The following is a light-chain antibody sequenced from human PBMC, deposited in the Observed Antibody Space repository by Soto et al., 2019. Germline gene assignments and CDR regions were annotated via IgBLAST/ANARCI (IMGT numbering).Light chain of an antibody. V-gene: IGKV1-39*01. Sequence: DIQMTQSPSALSASVGDRVTITCRASQNINIYLHWYQQKPGKAPELLIFAASSVRRGVPSRFSGSRSGTESTLAIRSLQPEDVATYYCQHSYTSRPFTFGPGTKVHIK. J-gene: IGKJ3*01. CDR2: AAS. CDR3: QHSYTSRPFT. CDR1: QNINIY.